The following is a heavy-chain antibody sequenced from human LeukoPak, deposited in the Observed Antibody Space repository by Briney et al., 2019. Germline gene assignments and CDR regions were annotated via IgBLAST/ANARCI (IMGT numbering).Heavy chain of an antibody. CDR2: INPNSGGT. D-gene: IGHD3-22*01. CDR1: GYSFTGYY. V-gene: IGHV1-2*02. Sequence: ASVKVSCKASGYSFTGYYMHWVRQAPGQGLEWMGWINPNSGGTNYAQKFQGRVTMTRNTSISTAYMELSSLRSEDTAVYYCARGRYDSSGYYVDYWGQGILVTVSS. CDR3: ARGRYDSSGYYVDY. J-gene: IGHJ4*02.